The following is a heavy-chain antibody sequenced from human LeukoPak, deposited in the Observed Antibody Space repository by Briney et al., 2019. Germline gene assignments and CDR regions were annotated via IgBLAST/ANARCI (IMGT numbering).Heavy chain of an antibody. Sequence: GGSVRLSCTASGFPFSNYWMHWLRQGPGKGLEWVARIYSDGSSTTYAPSVKGRFTISRDNAKNTLYLQMSSLRVDDTAVYYCARTFGSGRYPGDWFDPWGQGTLVTVSS. CDR2: IYSDGSST. CDR3: ARTFGSGRYPGDWFDP. V-gene: IGHV3-74*01. D-gene: IGHD6-19*01. CDR1: GFPFSNYW. J-gene: IGHJ5*02.